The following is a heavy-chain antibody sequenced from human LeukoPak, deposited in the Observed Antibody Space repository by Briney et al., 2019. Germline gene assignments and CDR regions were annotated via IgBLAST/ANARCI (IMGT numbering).Heavy chain of an antibody. J-gene: IGHJ4*02. CDR2: INSDGSST. CDR3: ARDNYDFWSGYYIFDY. CDR1: GFTFSSYW. Sequence: GGSLRLSCAASGFTFSSYWMHWVRQAPGKGLVWVSRINSDGSSTSYADSVKGRFTISRDNAKNTLYLQMNSLRAEDTAVYYFARDNYDFWSGYYIFDYWGQGTLVTVSS. D-gene: IGHD3-3*01. V-gene: IGHV3-74*01.